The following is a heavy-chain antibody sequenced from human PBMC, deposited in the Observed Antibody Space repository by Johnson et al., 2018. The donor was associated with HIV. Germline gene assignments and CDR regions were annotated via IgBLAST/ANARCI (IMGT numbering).Heavy chain of an antibody. CDR1: GFTVSRNY. J-gene: IGHJ3*02. V-gene: IGHV3-53*01. CDR3: ARDHIVGATILFPDAFDI. Sequence: VQLVESGGGLIQPGGSLRLSCAASGFTVSRNYMSWVRQAPGTGLEWVSGIHWNGGTTGDADYLKGRVTSSRDNAKNSLYLQLNSLRAEDTAVYYCARDHIVGATILFPDAFDIWGQGTMVTVSS. CDR2: IHWNGGTT. D-gene: IGHD1-26*01.